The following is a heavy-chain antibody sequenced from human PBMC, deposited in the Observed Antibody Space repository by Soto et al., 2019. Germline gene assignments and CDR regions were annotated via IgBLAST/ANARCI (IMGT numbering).Heavy chain of an antibody. CDR3: ARDGSKIAAEWVSYYFDY. V-gene: IGHV3-33*01. J-gene: IGHJ4*02. CDR2: IWYDGSNK. D-gene: IGHD6-13*01. CDR1: GFTFSSYG. Sequence: QVQLVESGGGVVQPGRTLRLSCAASGFTFSSYGMHWVRQAPGKGLEWVAVIWYDGSNKYYADSVKGRFTISRDNSKNTLYLQMNSLRAEGTAVYYCARDGSKIAAEWVSYYFDYWGQGTLVTVSS.